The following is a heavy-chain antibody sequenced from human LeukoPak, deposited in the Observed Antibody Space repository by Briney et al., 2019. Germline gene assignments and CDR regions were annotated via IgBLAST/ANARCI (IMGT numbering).Heavy chain of an antibody. CDR1: GFTLSDYY. CDR2: ISSSGSTI. V-gene: IGHV3-11*01. CDR3: ARDRSYYGSGSPTGY. J-gene: IGHJ4*02. Sequence: PGGSLRLSCAASGFTLSDYYMSWIRQAPGKGLEWVSYISSSGSTIYYADSVKGRFTISRDNAKNSLYLQMNSLRAEDTAVYYCARDRSYYGSGSPTGYWGQGTLVTVSS. D-gene: IGHD3-10*01.